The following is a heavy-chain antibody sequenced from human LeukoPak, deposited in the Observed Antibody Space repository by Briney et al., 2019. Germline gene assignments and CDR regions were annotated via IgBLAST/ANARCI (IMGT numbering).Heavy chain of an antibody. CDR3: ARDTSNSPDY. Sequence: SGGSLRLSCAASGFTFSSYGMHWVRQAPGKGLEWVAFIRYDGSNKYYADSVKGRFTISRDNSKNTLYLQMNSLRAEDTAVYYCARDTSNSPDYWGQGTLVTVSS. CDR2: IRYDGSNK. CDR1: GFTFSSYG. V-gene: IGHV3-30*02. D-gene: IGHD4-11*01. J-gene: IGHJ4*02.